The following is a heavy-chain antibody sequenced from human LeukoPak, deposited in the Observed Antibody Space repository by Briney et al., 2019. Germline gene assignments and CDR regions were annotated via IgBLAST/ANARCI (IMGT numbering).Heavy chain of an antibody. Sequence: GESLKISCKGSGYSFTSYWVAWVRQMTGKGLEWMGIIFPADSDTRYSPSFQGQVTISVDKSINTAYLQWSSLKASDTAMYYCARHRYFQLWGQGTLVTVSS. CDR3: ARHRYFQL. CDR2: IFPADSDT. V-gene: IGHV5-51*01. CDR1: GYSFTSYW. J-gene: IGHJ1*01.